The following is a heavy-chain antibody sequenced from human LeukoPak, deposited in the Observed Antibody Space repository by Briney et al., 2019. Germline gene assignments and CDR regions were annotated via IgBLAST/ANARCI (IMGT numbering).Heavy chain of an antibody. Sequence: ASVKVSCKASGYTFTSYGISWVRQAPGQGLEWMGWISAYNGNTNYAQKLQGRVTMTTDTSTSTAYMELRSLRFDDTAVYYCARDQAVDIVATIDYWGQGTLVTVSS. CDR3: ARDQAVDIVATIDY. V-gene: IGHV1-18*01. CDR1: GYTFTSYG. CDR2: ISAYNGNT. J-gene: IGHJ4*02. D-gene: IGHD5-12*01.